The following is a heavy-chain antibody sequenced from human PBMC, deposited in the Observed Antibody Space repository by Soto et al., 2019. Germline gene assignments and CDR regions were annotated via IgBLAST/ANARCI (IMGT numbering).Heavy chain of an antibody. CDR1: GYTFTSYG. CDR2: ISAYNGNT. D-gene: IGHD4-17*01. J-gene: IGHJ5*02. Sequence: ASVKVSCKASGYTFTSYGISWVRQAPGQGLEWMGWISAYNGNTNYAQKLQGRVTMTTDTSTSTAYMELRSLRSDDTAVYYCARASNNYGDYFWFDPWGQGTLVTVSS. CDR3: ARASNNYGDYFWFDP. V-gene: IGHV1-18*01.